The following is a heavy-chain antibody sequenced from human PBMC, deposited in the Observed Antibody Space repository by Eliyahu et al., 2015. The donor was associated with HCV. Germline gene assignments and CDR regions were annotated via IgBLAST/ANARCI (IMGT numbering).Heavy chain of an antibody. CDR2: ISSSSSYI. V-gene: IGHV3-21*01. D-gene: IGHD3-3*01. CDR1: GXTFXXYS. CDR3: ARAAITIFGVVMMIFDY. Sequence: EVQLVESGGGLVKPGGSLRLSCAASGXTFXXYSMNWVRQAPGKGLEWXSSISSSSSYIYYADSVKGRFTISRDNAKNSLYLQMNSLRAEDTAVYYCARAAITIFGVVMMIFDYWGQGTLVTVSS. J-gene: IGHJ4*02.